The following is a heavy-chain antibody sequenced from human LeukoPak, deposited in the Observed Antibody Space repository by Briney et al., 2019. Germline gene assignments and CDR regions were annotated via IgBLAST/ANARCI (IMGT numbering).Heavy chain of an antibody. V-gene: IGHV4-38-2*01. CDR2: IYHSGST. CDR1: GYSISSGYY. Sequence: SETLSLTCAVSGYSISSGYYWGWIRQPPGKGLEWIGTIYHSGSTYYNPSLKSRVTISVDTSKNQFSLKLSSVTAADTAVYYCARGEGYNGPDYWGQGTLVTVSS. D-gene: IGHD5-18*01. J-gene: IGHJ4*02. CDR3: ARGEGYNGPDY.